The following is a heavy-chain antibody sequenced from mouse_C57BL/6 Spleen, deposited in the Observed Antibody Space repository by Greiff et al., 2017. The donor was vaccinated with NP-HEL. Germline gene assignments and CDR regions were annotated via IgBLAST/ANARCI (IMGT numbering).Heavy chain of an antibody. V-gene: IGHV1-69*01. J-gene: IGHJ2*01. Sequence: QVQLKQPGAELVMPGASVKLSCKASGYTFTSYWMHWVKQRPGQGLEWIGEIDPSDSYTNYNQKFKGKSTLTVDKSSSTAYMQLSSLTSEDSAVYYCARGGNYDYDGDFDYWGQGTTLTVSS. CDR1: GYTFTSYW. CDR2: IDPSDSYT. CDR3: ARGGNYDYDGDFDY. D-gene: IGHD2-4*01.